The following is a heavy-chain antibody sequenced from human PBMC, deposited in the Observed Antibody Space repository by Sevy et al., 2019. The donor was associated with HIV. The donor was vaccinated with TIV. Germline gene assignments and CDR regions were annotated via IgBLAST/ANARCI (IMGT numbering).Heavy chain of an antibody. CDR3: VKDKRGYSYGNPLDY. J-gene: IGHJ4*02. V-gene: IGHV3-9*01. CDR1: GFNFDRYA. CDR2: ISWNSATT. Sequence: GGSLRLSCAVSGFNFDRYAMNWVRQVPGKGLEWVSFISWNSATTVYADSVKGGFSITRDNAKNSLFLQMNSLRPEGTAIYYCVKDKRGYSYGNPLDYWGQGTLVTVSS. D-gene: IGHD5-18*01.